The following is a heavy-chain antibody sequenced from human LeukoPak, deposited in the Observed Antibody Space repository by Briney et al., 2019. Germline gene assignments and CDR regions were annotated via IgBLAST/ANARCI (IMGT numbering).Heavy chain of an antibody. V-gene: IGHV3-48*03. D-gene: IGHD2-2*01. Sequence: GGSLRLSCVASGLPFSSYEMNWVRQAPGKGLEGVSYISGSGINMYYADSVKGRSNIPRDNAKNSLYLQMYSLRAEDTAVYYCARSHLEYCGSTSCYLRSYNFDYWGQGTLVTVSS. J-gene: IGHJ4*02. CDR1: GLPFSSYE. CDR3: ARSHLEYCGSTSCYLRSYNFDY. CDR2: ISGSGINM.